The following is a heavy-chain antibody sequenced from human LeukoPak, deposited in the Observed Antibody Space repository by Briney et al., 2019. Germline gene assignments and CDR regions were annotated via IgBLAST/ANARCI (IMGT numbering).Heavy chain of an antibody. CDR1: GYTFTSYG. CDR3: ARDGPNYGDFNWFDP. Sequence: GASVKVSCKASGYTFTSYGISWVRQAPGQGLEWMGWISAYNGNTNYAQKFQGRVTITADESTSTAYMELSSLRSEDTAVYYCARDGPNYGDFNWFDPWGQGTLVTVSS. D-gene: IGHD4-17*01. CDR2: ISAYNGNT. J-gene: IGHJ5*02. V-gene: IGHV1-18*01.